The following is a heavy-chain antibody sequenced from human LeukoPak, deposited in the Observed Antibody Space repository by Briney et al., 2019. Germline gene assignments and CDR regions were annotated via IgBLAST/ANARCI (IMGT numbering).Heavy chain of an antibody. J-gene: IGHJ4*02. V-gene: IGHV4-4*02. CDR3: ARGSKSAAAPFDY. CDR2: IYRSGST. CDR1: GGSISSSNW. Sequence: PSETLSLTCAVSGGSISSSNWWSWVRQPPGKGLVWIGEIYRSGSTNYNPSLKSRVTISVDKSKNQFSLKLSSVTAADTAVYYCARGSKSAAAPFDYWGQGALVTVSS. D-gene: IGHD6-13*01.